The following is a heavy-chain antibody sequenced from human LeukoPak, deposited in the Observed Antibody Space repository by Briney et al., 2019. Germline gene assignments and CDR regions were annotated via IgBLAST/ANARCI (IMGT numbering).Heavy chain of an antibody. Sequence: SETLSLTCTVSGGSISSGGFYWTWIRQHPGKGLEWIGYIYYSGNTYYNPSLKSRVTMSVDTSKDQFSLKLSSVTAADTAVYYCAAGRNYDAFHIWGQGTMVTVSS. D-gene: IGHD1-1*01. CDR1: GGSISSGGFY. CDR3: AAGRNYDAFHI. J-gene: IGHJ3*02. V-gene: IGHV4-31*03. CDR2: IYYSGNT.